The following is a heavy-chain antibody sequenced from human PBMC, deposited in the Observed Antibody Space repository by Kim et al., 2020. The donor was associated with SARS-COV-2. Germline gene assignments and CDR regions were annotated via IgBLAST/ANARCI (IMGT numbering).Heavy chain of an antibody. J-gene: IGHJ5*02. D-gene: IGHD2-8*01. CDR3: TREGVSWFDP. CDR2: INPSGGST. Sequence: ASVKVSCKASGYTFTNYYMHWVRQAPGQGLEWMGIINPSGGSTNYAQKFQGRVTMTRDTSTSTVYMELSSLRSEDTAVYYCTREGVSWFDPWGQGTLVTVSS. CDR1: GYTFTNYY. V-gene: IGHV1-46*01.